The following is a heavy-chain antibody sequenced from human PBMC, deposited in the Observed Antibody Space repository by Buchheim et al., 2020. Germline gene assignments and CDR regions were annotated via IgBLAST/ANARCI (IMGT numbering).Heavy chain of an antibody. V-gene: IGHV3-7*01. CDR3: ASALGYCSSTSCFFDY. J-gene: IGHJ4*02. CDR1: GFTFSSYW. CDR2: IKQDGSEK. D-gene: IGHD2-2*01. Sequence: EVQLVESGGGLVQPGGSLRLSCAASGFTFSSYWMSWVRQAPGKGLEWVANIKQDGSEKYYVDSVKGRFTISRDNAKNSLYLQMNSLRAEDTAVCYCASALGYCSSTSCFFDYWGQGTL.